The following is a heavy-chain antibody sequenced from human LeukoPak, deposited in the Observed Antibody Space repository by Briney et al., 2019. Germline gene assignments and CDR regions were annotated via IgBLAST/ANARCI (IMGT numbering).Heavy chain of an antibody. Sequence: SGPTLVNPTQTLTLTCTFSGFSINTSGVGVGWIRQPPGKALDWLALIYWDDDKRYSPSLKCRLTITKDTSKNQVVLTMTNIDPVDTATYYCAHRGYYYGSGSSCLYWGQGTLVTVSS. J-gene: IGHJ4*02. CDR2: IYWDDDK. D-gene: IGHD3-10*01. CDR1: GFSINTSGVG. CDR3: AHRGYYYGSGSSCLY. V-gene: IGHV2-5*02.